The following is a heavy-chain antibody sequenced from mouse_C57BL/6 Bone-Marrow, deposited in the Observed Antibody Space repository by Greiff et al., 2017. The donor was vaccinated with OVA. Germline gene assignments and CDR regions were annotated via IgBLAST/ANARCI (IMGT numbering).Heavy chain of an antibody. J-gene: IGHJ3*01. Sequence: VHLVESGAELARPGASVKLSCKASGYTFTSYGISWVKQRTGQGLEWIGEIYPRSGNTYYNEKFKGKATLTADKSSSTAYMELRSLTSEDSAVYFCASPLWYPFAYWGQGTLVTVSA. D-gene: IGHD2-1*01. CDR3: ASPLWYPFAY. CDR1: GYTFTSYG. V-gene: IGHV1-81*01. CDR2: IYPRSGNT.